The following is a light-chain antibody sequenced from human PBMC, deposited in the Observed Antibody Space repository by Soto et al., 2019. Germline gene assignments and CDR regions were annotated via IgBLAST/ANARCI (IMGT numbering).Light chain of an antibody. Sequence: IQMTQSPSSLSASVGDRVTITCRASQSVGTYLNWYRHKPGKAPTLLIYGVSSLHSGVPSRFSGSGSETEFTLTISSLQPEDFATYYCQQSYSNPRTFGQGTKVDIK. CDR1: QSVGTY. J-gene: IGKJ1*01. CDR2: GVS. V-gene: IGKV1-39*01. CDR3: QQSYSNPRT.